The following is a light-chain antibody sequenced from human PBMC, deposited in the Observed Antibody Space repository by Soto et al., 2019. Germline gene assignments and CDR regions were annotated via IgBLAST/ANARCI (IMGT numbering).Light chain of an antibody. V-gene: IGLV2-11*01. CDR3: CSYAGSYTWV. J-gene: IGLJ3*02. CDR2: AVN. Sequence: QSALTQPRSVSGSPGQSVTISCTGTSSDVGDYNYVSWYQQHPGKAPKLLIYAVNMRPSGVPDRFSGSKSGNTASLTISGIQAEDAADYSCCSYAGSYTWVFGGGTKVTVL. CDR1: SSDVGDYNY.